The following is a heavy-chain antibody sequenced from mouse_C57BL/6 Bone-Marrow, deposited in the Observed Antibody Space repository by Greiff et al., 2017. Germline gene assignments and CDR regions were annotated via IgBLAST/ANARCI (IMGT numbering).Heavy chain of an antibody. Sequence: VKLMESGPGLVQPSQSLSITCTVSGFSLTSYGVHWVRQSPGKGLEWLGVIWSGGSTDYNAAFISRLSISKDNSKSQVFFKMNSLQADDTAIYYCASPFMDYWGQGTSVTVSS. J-gene: IGHJ4*01. CDR1: GFSLTSYG. CDR3: ASPFMDY. V-gene: IGHV2-2*01. CDR2: IWSGGST.